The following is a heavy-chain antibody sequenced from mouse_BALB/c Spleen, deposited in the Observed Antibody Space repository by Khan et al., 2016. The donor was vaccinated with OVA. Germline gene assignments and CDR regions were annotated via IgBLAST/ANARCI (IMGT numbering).Heavy chain of an antibody. J-gene: IGHJ3*01. D-gene: IGHD1-1*01. Sequence: EVELVESGGDLVKTGGSLKLSCAASGFTFSTYGMSWVRQTPDKRLEWVATINTGGHYTYYIDHVKGRFTISRDNAENILYLQMTSLRSEDTAMYYCARLAYYYNREAFAYWGQGTLVTVSA. V-gene: IGHV5-6*01. CDR1: GFTFSTYG. CDR2: INTGGHYT. CDR3: ARLAYYYNREAFAY.